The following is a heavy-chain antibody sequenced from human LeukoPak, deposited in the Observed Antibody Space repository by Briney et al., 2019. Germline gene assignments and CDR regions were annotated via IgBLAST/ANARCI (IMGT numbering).Heavy chain of an antibody. J-gene: IGHJ3*02. CDR1: GYSFTSYW. Sequence: GESLKISCKGSGYSFTSYWIGWVRQMPGKCLERMGIIYPGDSDTRYSPSFQGQVTISADKSISTAYLQWSSLKASDTAMYYCARGFFGYNDAFDIWGQGTMVTVSS. CDR3: ARGFFGYNDAFDI. CDR2: IYPGDSDT. D-gene: IGHD5-24*01. V-gene: IGHV5-51*01.